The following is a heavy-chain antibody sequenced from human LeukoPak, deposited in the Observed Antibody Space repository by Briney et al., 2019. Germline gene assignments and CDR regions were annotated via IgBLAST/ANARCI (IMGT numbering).Heavy chain of an antibody. V-gene: IGHV3-30*04. CDR2: ISYDGSNK. Sequence: GSLRLSCAASGFTFSSYAMHWVRQAPGKGLEWVAVISYDGSNKYYADSVKGRFTISRDNSKNTLYLQMNSLRAKDTAVYYCAGDFGGQWLVLGYYFDYWGQGTLVTVSS. CDR3: AGDFGGQWLVLGYYFDY. D-gene: IGHD6-19*01. J-gene: IGHJ4*02. CDR1: GFTFSSYA.